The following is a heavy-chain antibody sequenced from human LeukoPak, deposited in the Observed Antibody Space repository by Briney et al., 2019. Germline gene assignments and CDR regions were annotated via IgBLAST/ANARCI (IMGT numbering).Heavy chain of an antibody. V-gene: IGHV1-18*01. CDR2: ISAYNGNT. CDR3: ARDLGYYDSSGSQWFDP. Sequence: ASVTVSCKASGYTFTNYGISWVRQAPGQGLEWMGWISAYNGNTNYAQKLQGRVTMTTDTSTSTAYMELRSLRSDDTAVYYCARDLGYYDSSGSQWFDPWGQGTLVTVSS. J-gene: IGHJ5*02. D-gene: IGHD3-22*01. CDR1: GYTFTNYG.